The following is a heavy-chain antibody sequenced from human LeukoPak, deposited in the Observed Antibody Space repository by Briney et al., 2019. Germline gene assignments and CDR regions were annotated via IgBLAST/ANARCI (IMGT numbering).Heavy chain of an antibody. J-gene: IGHJ4*02. CDR3: AKDGNWARFED. V-gene: IGHV3-23*01. D-gene: IGHD7-27*01. CDR1: GSIFSHYG. CDR2: ITSRSTT. Sequence: GGSLRPSSEASGSIFSHYGMNWVRQAPGKGLEWVSGITSRSTTYYADSVKGRFTISRDNSKNMVWLQINSPTAEDTATYYCAKDGNWARFEDWGQGTLVTVSS.